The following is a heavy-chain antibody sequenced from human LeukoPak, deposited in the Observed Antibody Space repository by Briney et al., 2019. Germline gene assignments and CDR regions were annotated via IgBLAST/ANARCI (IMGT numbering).Heavy chain of an antibody. CDR2: ISSSSSYI. V-gene: IGHV3-21*04. J-gene: IGHJ4*02. Sequence: GGSLRLSCAASGFTFSSYSMNWVRQAPGKGLEWVSSISSSSSYIYYADSVKGRFTISRDNSKNTLYLQMNSLRAEDTAVYYCAKVKRAFVVVPAASYYFDYWGQGTLVTVSS. CDR1: GFTFSSYS. CDR3: AKVKRAFVVVPAASYYFDY. D-gene: IGHD2-2*01.